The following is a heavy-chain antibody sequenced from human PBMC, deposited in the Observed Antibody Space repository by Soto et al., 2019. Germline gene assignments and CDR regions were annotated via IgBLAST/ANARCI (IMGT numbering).Heavy chain of an antibody. V-gene: IGHV3-11*01. D-gene: IGHD3-22*01. CDR3: ARKSKSEYYYYSSDFDDALDV. CDR1: GFTFREYY. CDR2: ISSSGSGI. Sequence: RLSCAASGFTFREYYMTWIRQAPGKGLEWVSYISSSGSGIYYPDSVKGRFTISRDNAKNSLYLQMSSLRAEDTAMYYCARKSKSEYYYYSSDFDDALDVWGQGTMVTV. J-gene: IGHJ3*01.